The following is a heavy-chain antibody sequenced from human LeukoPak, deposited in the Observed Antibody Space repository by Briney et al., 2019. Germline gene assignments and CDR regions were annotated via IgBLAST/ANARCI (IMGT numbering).Heavy chain of an antibody. D-gene: IGHD3-10*01. CDR1: GGSISSGGYS. CDR3: AIDARGYYGSGSYSYYFDY. J-gene: IGHJ4*02. V-gene: IGHV4-30-2*01. CDR2: IYHSGST. Sequence: PSETLSLTCAVSGGSISSGGYSWSWIRQPPGKGLEWIGYIYHSGSTYYNPSLKSRVTISVDRSKNQFSLKLSSVTAADTAVYYCAIDARGYYGSGSYSYYFDYWGQGTLVTVSS.